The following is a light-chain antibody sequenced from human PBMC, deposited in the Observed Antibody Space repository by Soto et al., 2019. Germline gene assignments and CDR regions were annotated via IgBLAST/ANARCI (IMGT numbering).Light chain of an antibody. J-gene: IGKJ2*01. CDR1: QSISSW. V-gene: IGKV1-5*03. CDR2: KAS. Sequence: DIQMTQSPSTLSASVGDRVTITCRASQSISSWLAWYQQKPGKAPKLLIYKASTLEGGVPSRFIGTGSGTEFTLTISSLHPYDFATYYCPESNSDHLYTFGQGTRVEVK. CDR3: PESNSDHLYT.